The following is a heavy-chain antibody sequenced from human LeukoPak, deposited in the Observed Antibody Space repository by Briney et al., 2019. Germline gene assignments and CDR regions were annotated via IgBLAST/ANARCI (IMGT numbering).Heavy chain of an antibody. D-gene: IGHD5-18*01. Sequence: GGSLRLSCAASGFTFSTYGMHWVRQAPGKRLEWVAVTWYDGSYKYYGDSAKGRFTISRDNSKNTLYLQMASLRVEDTAFYYCARDLAYSRLDYWGQGMLVTVSS. V-gene: IGHV3-33*01. CDR2: TWYDGSYK. CDR3: ARDLAYSRLDY. CDR1: GFTFSTYG. J-gene: IGHJ4*02.